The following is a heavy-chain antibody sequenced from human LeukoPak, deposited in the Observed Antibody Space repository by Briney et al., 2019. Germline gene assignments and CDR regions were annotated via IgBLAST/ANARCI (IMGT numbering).Heavy chain of an antibody. Sequence: GASVKVSCKASGYTFTSYGISWVRQAPGQGLEWMGWISAYNGNTNYAEKLQGRVTMTTDTSTSTAYMELRSLRSDDTAVYYCARGRGVYASSSTTFDYWGQGTLVTVSS. D-gene: IGHD6-6*01. V-gene: IGHV1-18*01. CDR2: ISAYNGNT. CDR1: GYTFTSYG. CDR3: ARGRGVYASSSTTFDY. J-gene: IGHJ4*02.